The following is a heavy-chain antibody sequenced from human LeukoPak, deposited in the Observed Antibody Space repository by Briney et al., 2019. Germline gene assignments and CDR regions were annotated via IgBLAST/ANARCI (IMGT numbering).Heavy chain of an antibody. CDR1: GYTLSTYS. Sequence: GVSLRLSCAGSGYTLSTYSLSWVRQAPGKGLEWGSFISTTSSTTYYADSLKGRFTISRDNAKNSLYLQMNSLRAEDTAVYYCARYHYGSLYFDYWGQGTLVTVSS. D-gene: IGHD4-17*01. V-gene: IGHV3-48*04. J-gene: IGHJ4*02. CDR3: ARYHYGSLYFDY. CDR2: ISTTSSTT.